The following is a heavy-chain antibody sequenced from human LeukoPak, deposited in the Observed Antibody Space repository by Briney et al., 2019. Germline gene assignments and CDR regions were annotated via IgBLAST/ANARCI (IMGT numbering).Heavy chain of an antibody. CDR3: ARTHYGDYFYYFDY. J-gene: IGHJ4*02. Sequence: SETLSLTCAVYGGSFSGYYWSWIRQPPGKGLEWIGEINHSGSTNYNPSLKSRVTISVDTSKNQFSLKLSSVTAADTAVYYCARTHYGDYFYYFDYWGQGTLDTVSS. V-gene: IGHV4-34*01. CDR1: GGSFSGYY. CDR2: INHSGST. D-gene: IGHD4-17*01.